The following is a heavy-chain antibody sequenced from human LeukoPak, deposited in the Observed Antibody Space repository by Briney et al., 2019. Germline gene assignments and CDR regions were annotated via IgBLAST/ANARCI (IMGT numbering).Heavy chain of an antibody. D-gene: IGHD3-22*01. CDR2: INHSGST. J-gene: IGHJ4*02. CDR1: GGSFSGYY. V-gene: IGHV4-34*01. CDR3: FYYYDSSGYYSDY. Sequence: SETLSLTCAVYGGSFSGYYWSWIRQPPGKGLELIGEINHSGSTNYNPSLKSRVTISVDTSKNQFSLKLSSVTAADTAVYYCFYYYDSSGYYSDYWGQGTLVTVSS.